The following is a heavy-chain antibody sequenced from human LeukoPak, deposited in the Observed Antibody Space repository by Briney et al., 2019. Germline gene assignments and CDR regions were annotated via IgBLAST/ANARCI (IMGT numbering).Heavy chain of an antibody. V-gene: IGHV4-30-4*08. D-gene: IGHD3-3*01. CDR1: GGSISSGDYY. CDR3: ARGGLRFGFDS. J-gene: IGHJ5*01. CDR2: IYYSGNT. Sequence: SETLSPTCTVSGGSISSGDYYWSWIRQPPGKGLEWIGYIYYSGNTYYNPSLKSRVTISINTSKNQFSLKLSSVTAADTAVYYCARGGLRFGFDSWGQGTLVTVSS.